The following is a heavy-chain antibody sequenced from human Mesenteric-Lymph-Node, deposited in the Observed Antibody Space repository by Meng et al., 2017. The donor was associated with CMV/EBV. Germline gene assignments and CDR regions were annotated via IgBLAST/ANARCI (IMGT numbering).Heavy chain of an antibody. CDR1: GYTFSNYA. D-gene: IGHD6-19*01. V-gene: IGHV1-3*02. CDR2: SNAGSDNT. Sequence: ASVKVSCKASGYTFSNYAIHWVRQAPGQRLEWVGWSNAGSDNTKRSQEFQVRVSITRDTSASTAYMDLSSLRSEDTAVYYCAKGYRSDWNNWFDPWGQGTLVTVSS. J-gene: IGHJ5*02. CDR3: AKGYRSDWNNWFDP.